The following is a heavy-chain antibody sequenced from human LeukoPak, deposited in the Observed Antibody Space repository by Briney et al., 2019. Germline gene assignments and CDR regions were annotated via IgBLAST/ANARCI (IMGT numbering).Heavy chain of an antibody. Sequence: PSQTLSLTCTVSGGSISSGDHYWGWIRQPPGKGREYIGYIYYSGSTYYNPSLKSRVTISVDTSKNQFSLKLSSVTAADTAVYYCARGVPAATLDYWGQGTLVTVSS. CDR3: ARGVPAATLDY. CDR2: IYYSGST. CDR1: GGSISSGDHY. D-gene: IGHD2-15*01. V-gene: IGHV4-30-4*08. J-gene: IGHJ4*02.